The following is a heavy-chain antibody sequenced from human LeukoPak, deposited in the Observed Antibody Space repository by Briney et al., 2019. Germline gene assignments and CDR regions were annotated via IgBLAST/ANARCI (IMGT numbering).Heavy chain of an antibody. CDR3: AGTYCSGGSCYSELYYYYGMDV. D-gene: IGHD2-15*01. CDR1: GYSISSGYY. V-gene: IGHV4-38-2*01. Sequence: PSETLSLTCAVSGYSISSGYYWGWIRQPPGKGLEGIGSIYHSGSTYYNPSLKSRVTISVDTSKNQFSLKLSSVTAADTAVYYCAGTYCSGGSCYSELYYYYGMDVWGKGTTVTVSS. CDR2: IYHSGST. J-gene: IGHJ6*04.